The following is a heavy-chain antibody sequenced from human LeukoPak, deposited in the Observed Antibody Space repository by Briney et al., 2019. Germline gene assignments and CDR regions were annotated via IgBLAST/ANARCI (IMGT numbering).Heavy chain of an antibody. D-gene: IGHD3-22*01. CDR3: AKVSSGYYSPFDY. CDR2: ISGSGGST. Sequence: GGSLRLSCAASGFTFSSYAMSWVRQAPGKGLEWVLTISGSGGSTYYADSVKGRFTISRDNSKNTLYLQMNSLRAEDTAVYYCAKVSSGYYSPFDYWGQGTLVTVSS. J-gene: IGHJ4*02. CDR1: GFTFSSYA. V-gene: IGHV3-23*01.